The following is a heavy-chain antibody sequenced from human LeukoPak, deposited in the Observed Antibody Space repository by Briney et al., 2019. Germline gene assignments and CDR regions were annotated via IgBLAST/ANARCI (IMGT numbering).Heavy chain of an antibody. CDR1: GFTFTDHY. J-gene: IGHJ4*02. D-gene: IGHD2-2*01. V-gene: IGHV1-18*04. CDR3: ARASYSGYCSSPSCPGYFDF. CDR2: INTYNGDT. Sequence: ASLKVSCKASGFTFTDHYMHWVRQAPGQGLEWMGWINTYNGDTHSAQKLRDRVTMTTDTATNTANMELRSLRSDDSAVFYCARASYSGYCSSPSCPGYFDFWGQGTLVTVSS.